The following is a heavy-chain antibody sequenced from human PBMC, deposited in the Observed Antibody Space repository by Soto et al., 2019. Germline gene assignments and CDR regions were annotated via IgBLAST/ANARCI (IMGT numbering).Heavy chain of an antibody. J-gene: IGHJ4*02. CDR1: RFTFSHYG. Sequence: PGGSLRLSYAVSRFTFSHYGMHWLRQPPGEGLEWVAVLSYDGTNKYYAESVKGRFTISRDNSKNTLYLQMDSLRTEDTAVYYCEKDVLHRGSYASDTSRNPPDSWGQGTLVTVSS. V-gene: IGHV3-30*18. D-gene: IGHD3-22*01. CDR3: EKDVLHRGSYASDTSRNPPDS. CDR2: LSYDGTNK.